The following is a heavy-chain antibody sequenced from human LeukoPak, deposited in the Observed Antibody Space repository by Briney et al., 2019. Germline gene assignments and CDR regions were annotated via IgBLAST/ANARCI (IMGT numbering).Heavy chain of an antibody. CDR2: ISGSGGST. Sequence: PGGSLRLSCAASGFTFSSYAMSWVRQAPGKGLEWVSAISGSGGSTYHADSVKGRFTISRDNSKNTLYLQMNSLRAEDTAVYYCAMARYCSSTSCYWFQHWGQGTLVTVSS. D-gene: IGHD2-2*01. CDR3: AMARYCSSTSCYWFQH. J-gene: IGHJ1*01. V-gene: IGHV3-23*01. CDR1: GFTFSSYA.